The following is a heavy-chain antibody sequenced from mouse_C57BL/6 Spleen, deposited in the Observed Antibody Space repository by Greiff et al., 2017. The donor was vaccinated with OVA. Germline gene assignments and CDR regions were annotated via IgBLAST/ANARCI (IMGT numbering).Heavy chain of an antibody. J-gene: IGHJ4*01. Sequence: VQLQQPGAELVKPGASVKLSCKASGYTFTSYWMHWVKQRPGQGLEWIGMIHPNSGSTNYNEKFKSKATLTVDKASSTAYMQLSILTSKDSAVYYCASSGYYGSYAMDYWGQGTSVTVSS. V-gene: IGHV1-64*01. CDR1: GYTFTSYW. CDR2: IHPNSGST. D-gene: IGHD1-1*01. CDR3: ASSGYYGSYAMDY.